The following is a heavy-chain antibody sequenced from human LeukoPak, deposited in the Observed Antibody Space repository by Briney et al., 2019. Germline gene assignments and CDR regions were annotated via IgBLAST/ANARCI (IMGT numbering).Heavy chain of an antibody. CDR1: GGTFSSYA. CDR3: ARTTMIVVVAPFDY. V-gene: IGHV1-69*04. Sequence: SVKVSCKASGGTFSSYAISWVRQAPGQGLEWMGRIIPILGITNYAQKSQGRVTITADKSTSTAYMELSSLRSEDTAVYYCARTTMIVVVAPFDYWGQGTLVTVSS. J-gene: IGHJ4*02. D-gene: IGHD3-22*01. CDR2: IIPILGIT.